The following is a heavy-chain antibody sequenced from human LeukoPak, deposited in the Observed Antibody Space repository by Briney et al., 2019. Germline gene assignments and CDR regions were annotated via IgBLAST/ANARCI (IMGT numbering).Heavy chain of an antibody. V-gene: IGHV1-18*01. CDR2: ISAYNGNT. D-gene: IGHD6-6*01. CDR1: GYSFTSYG. CDR3: ARDNAYSSSSSWFDS. Sequence: ASVKVSCKASGYSFTSYGISWVRQAPGQGLEWMAWISAYNGNTNFAQRLQGRVTMTTDTSTSTAYMELRSLGSDDTAVYFCARDNAYSSSSSWFDSWGQGTLVTVSS. J-gene: IGHJ5*01.